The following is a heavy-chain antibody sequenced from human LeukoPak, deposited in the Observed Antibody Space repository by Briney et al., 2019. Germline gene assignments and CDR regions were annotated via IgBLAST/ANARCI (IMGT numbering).Heavy chain of an antibody. CDR1: GYTFTSYD. J-gene: IGHJ4*02. CDR2: MNPNSGNT. V-gene: IGHV1-8*03. Sequence: GASVKVSCKASGYTFTSYDINWVRQATGQGLEWMGWMNPNSGNTGYAQKFQGRVTITRNTSISTAYMELSSLRSEDTAVYYCAKDRPLYSGSQHFDYWSQGTLVTVSS. D-gene: IGHD1-26*01. CDR3: AKDRPLYSGSQHFDY.